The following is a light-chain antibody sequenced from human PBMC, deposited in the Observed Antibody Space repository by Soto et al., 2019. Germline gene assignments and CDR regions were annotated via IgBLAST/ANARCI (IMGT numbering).Light chain of an antibody. CDR2: DAS. CDR3: QQYSSYST. Sequence: DIQMTQSPSTLSASVGDRVTITCRASQSISNWVAWYQQKPGKVPELLIYDASRLQSGVPLRFSGSGSGTEFTLTISSLQPDDVATYYCQQYSSYSTFCQGTKVEI. CDR1: QSISNW. V-gene: IGKV1-5*01. J-gene: IGKJ1*01.